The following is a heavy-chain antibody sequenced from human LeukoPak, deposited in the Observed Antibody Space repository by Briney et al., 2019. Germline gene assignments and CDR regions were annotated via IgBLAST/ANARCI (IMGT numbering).Heavy chain of an antibody. CDR2: INHSGST. J-gene: IGHJ5*02. CDR3: ARGVVVQNRHGSGKENWFDP. Sequence: SETLSLTCAVYGGSFSGYYWSWIRQPPGKGLDWIGEINHSGSTNYNPSLKSRVTISVDTSKDQFSLKLSSVTAADTAVYYCARGVVVQNRHGSGKENWFDPWGQGTLVTVSS. CDR1: GGSFSGYY. D-gene: IGHD2-15*01. V-gene: IGHV4-34*01.